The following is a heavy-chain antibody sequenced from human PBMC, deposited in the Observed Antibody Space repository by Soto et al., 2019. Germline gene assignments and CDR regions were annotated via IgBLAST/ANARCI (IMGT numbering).Heavy chain of an antibody. D-gene: IGHD5-12*01. CDR1: GFTFSSYA. CDR2: ISYDGSNK. CDR3: ARSGGQIVATSYYFDY. J-gene: IGHJ4*02. V-gene: IGHV3-30-3*01. Sequence: GGSLRLSXAASGFTFSSYAMHWVRQAPGKGLEWVAVISYDGSNKYYADSVKGRFTISRDNSKNTLYLQMNSLRAEDTAVYYCARSGGQIVATSYYFDYWGQGTLVTVSS.